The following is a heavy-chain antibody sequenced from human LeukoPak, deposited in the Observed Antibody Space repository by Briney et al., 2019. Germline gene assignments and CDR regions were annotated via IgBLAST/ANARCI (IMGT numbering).Heavy chain of an antibody. CDR1: GGSISSGGYY. CDR3: ARADGPTYYFDY. CDR2: IYYGGST. Sequence: SQTLSLTCTVSGGSISSGGYYWSWIRQHPGKGLEWIGYIYYGGSTYYNPSLKSRVTISVDTSKNQFSLKLSSVTAADTAVYYCARADGPTYYFDYWGQGTLVTVSS. D-gene: IGHD5-24*01. V-gene: IGHV4-31*03. J-gene: IGHJ4*02.